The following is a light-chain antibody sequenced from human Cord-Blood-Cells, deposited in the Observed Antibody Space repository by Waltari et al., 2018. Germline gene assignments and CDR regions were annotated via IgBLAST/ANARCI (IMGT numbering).Light chain of an antibody. V-gene: IGLV2-23*01. CDR1: SSDVGSYNL. J-gene: IGLJ1*01. CDR3: CSYAGSSTPYV. Sequence: QSALTQPASVSGSPGQSITLSCTGTSSDVGSYNLVPWYQQHPGKAPKLMIYEGSKRPSGVSNRFSGSKSGNTASLTISGLQAEDEADYYCCSYAGSSTPYVFGTGTKVTVL. CDR2: EGS.